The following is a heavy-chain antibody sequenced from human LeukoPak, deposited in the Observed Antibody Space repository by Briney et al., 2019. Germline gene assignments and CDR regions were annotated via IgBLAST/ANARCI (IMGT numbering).Heavy chain of an antibody. Sequence: PSETLSLTCTVSGGSISSYYWSWIRQPPGKGLEWIGYIYYSGGTNYNPSLKSRVTISADTSKNQFSLKLSSVTAADTAVYYCARGDDYGPLPFDYWGQGTLVTVSS. D-gene: IGHD4-17*01. CDR1: GGSISSYY. CDR2: IYYSGGT. J-gene: IGHJ4*02. V-gene: IGHV4-59*01. CDR3: ARGDDYGPLPFDY.